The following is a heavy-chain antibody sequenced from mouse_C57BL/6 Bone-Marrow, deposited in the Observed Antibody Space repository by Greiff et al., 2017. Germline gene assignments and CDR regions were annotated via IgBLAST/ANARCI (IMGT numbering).Heavy chain of an antibody. J-gene: IGHJ2*01. Sequence: EVQGVESGAELVRPGASVKLSCTASGFNIKDDYMHWVKQRPEQGLEWIGWIDPENGDIEYASKFQGKATITADTSSNTAYLQLSSLTSEDTAVYYCTISSPGYGSKTDYGGQGTTRTVSS. CDR3: TISSPGYGSKTDY. V-gene: IGHV14-4*01. CDR2: IDPENGDI. CDR1: GFNIKDDY. D-gene: IGHD1-1*01.